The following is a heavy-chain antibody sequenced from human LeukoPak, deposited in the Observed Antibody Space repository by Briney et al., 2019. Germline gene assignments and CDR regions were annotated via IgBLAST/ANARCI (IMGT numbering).Heavy chain of an antibody. Sequence: ASVKVSCKAPGYTFTGYYMHWVRQAPGQGLEWMGWINPNSGGTNYAQKFQGRVTMTRDTSISTAYMELSRLRSDDTAVYYCARSSVLLWFGEVDYWGQGTLVTVSS. CDR1: GYTFTGYY. D-gene: IGHD3-10*01. V-gene: IGHV1-2*02. CDR2: INPNSGGT. J-gene: IGHJ4*02. CDR3: ARSSVLLWFGEVDY.